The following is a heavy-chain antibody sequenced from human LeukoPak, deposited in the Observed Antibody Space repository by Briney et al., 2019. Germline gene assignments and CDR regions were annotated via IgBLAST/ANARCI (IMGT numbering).Heavy chain of an antibody. J-gene: IGHJ4*02. CDR2: INPNSGGT. V-gene: IGHV1-2*02. Sequence: SVTDSCQASGYTFTGYYMHWVRQAPGQGLEWMGWINPNSGGTNYPHKFQGRVTMTRDTSISTAYMELSRLRSDDTAVYYCARDSTPILRFLEWLASFGYWGQGTLVTVSS. CDR3: ARDSTPILRFLEWLASFGY. CDR1: GYTFTGYY. D-gene: IGHD3-3*01.